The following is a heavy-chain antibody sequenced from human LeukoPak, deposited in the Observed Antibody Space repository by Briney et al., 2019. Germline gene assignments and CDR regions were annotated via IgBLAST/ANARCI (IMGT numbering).Heavy chain of an antibody. Sequence: GGSLRLYCAASGFTFSSYAMSSVRQAPGKRLEWLSAISGSGGSTYYADAVKGRFTISRDNSKNKLYLKMNSLRTEDTAVYYCAKPPAMVRGVGEFDPWGQGTLVTVSS. D-gene: IGHD3-10*01. V-gene: IGHV3-23*01. CDR3: AKPPAMVRGVGEFDP. CDR1: GFTFSSYA. CDR2: ISGSGGST. J-gene: IGHJ5*02.